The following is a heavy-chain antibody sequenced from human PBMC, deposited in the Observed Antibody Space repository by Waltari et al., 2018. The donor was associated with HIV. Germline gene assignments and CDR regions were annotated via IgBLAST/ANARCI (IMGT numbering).Heavy chain of an antibody. J-gene: IGHJ5*02. Sequence: QVRLHQWGAGLLKPSDTLSLTCAVYGESLSGYYWAWIRQPPGKGLQWIGDLDDSGSVHHDPSLKSRVAMSVDTYKNQFSLKLRSVTAADTAVYYCAKKDLFGGTRGWFDPWGQGTSVVVSS. CDR2: LDDSGSV. CDR3: AKKDLFGGTRGWFDP. D-gene: IGHD3-10*01. V-gene: IGHV4-34*01. CDR1: GESLSGYY.